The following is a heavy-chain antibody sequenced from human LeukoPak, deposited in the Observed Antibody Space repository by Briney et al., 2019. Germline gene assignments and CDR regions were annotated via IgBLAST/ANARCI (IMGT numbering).Heavy chain of an antibody. J-gene: IGHJ3*02. V-gene: IGHV3-23*01. Sequence: GGSLRLSCAASGFTFSSYAMSWVRQSPGMGLEWVSAISGSGGSTYYADSVKGRFTISRDNSKNTLYLQMNSLRAEDTALYYCAKDFARGFGGYAQAGAFDIWGQGTMVTVSS. CDR3: AKDFARGFGGYAQAGAFDI. CDR1: GFTFSSYA. D-gene: IGHD5-12*01. CDR2: ISGSGGST.